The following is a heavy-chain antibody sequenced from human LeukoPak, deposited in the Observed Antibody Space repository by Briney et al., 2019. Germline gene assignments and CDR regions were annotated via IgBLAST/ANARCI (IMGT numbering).Heavy chain of an antibody. Sequence: GGSLRLSCTASGFTFGDDGLTWVRQAPGKGLEWVSSISSSSSYIYYADSVKGRFTISRDNAENSVYLQMNSLRAEDTAVYYCARRYCSGGSCLDYWGQGTLVTVSS. V-gene: IGHV3-21*01. CDR1: GFTFGDDG. CDR2: ISSSSSYI. CDR3: ARRYCSGGSCLDY. D-gene: IGHD2-15*01. J-gene: IGHJ4*02.